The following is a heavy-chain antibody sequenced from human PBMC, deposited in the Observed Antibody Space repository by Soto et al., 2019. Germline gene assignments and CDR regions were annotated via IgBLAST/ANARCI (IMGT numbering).Heavy chain of an antibody. CDR1: GFTFTSSS. V-gene: IGHV1-58*01. CDR3: AAGPRLLEP. CDR2: LVVGIGNT. J-gene: IGHJ4*02. Sequence: ASVKVSCKASGFTFTSSSVQWVRQPRGQRLEWIWWLVVGIGNTNFAQKFQERVTITSDMSTSTAYMLLSSLISEDTSMYYLAAGPRLLEPWGQGALVSVSS. D-gene: IGHD3-22*01.